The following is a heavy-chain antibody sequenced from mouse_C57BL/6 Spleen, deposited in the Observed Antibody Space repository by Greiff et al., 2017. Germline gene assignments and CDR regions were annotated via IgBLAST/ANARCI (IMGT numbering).Heavy chain of an antibody. Sequence: VQLQESGAELARPGASVKLSCKASGYTFTSYGISWVKQRTGQGLGWIGEIYPRSGNTYYNEKFKGKATLTADKSSSTAYMELRSLTSEDSAVYFCARKGWLLPYFDYWGQGTTLTVSS. CDR1: GYTFTSYG. CDR3: ARKGWLLPYFDY. D-gene: IGHD2-3*01. J-gene: IGHJ2*01. CDR2: IYPRSGNT. V-gene: IGHV1-81*01.